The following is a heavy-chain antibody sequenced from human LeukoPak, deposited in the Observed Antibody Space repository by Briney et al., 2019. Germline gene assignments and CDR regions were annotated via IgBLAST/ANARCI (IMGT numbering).Heavy chain of an antibody. Sequence: ASVRVYCKTSGYTFTTYGISWVRQAPGQGLEWMGWISGYNGNTNYAQMLQGRVTMTTDTSTSTTYMELKSLRSDDTAVYYCARFYYGSGSFLRYFDYWGQGTLVTVSS. CDR2: ISGYNGNT. CDR1: GYTFTTYG. D-gene: IGHD3-10*01. CDR3: ARFYYGSGSFLRYFDY. V-gene: IGHV1-18*01. J-gene: IGHJ4*02.